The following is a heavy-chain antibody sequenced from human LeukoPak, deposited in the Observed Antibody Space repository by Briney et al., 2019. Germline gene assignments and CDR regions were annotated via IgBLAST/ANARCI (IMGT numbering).Heavy chain of an antibody. CDR2: IYHSGST. CDR1: GGSINNDYW. V-gene: IGHV4-4*02. J-gene: IGHJ4*02. D-gene: IGHD5-24*01. Sequence: SETLSLTCAVSGGSINNDYWWNWVRQSPGKGLEWIGEIYHSGSTNYNPSLKSRVTISVDKSKNQFSLKLSSVTAADTAVYYCTGDGYNATEYYFDYWGQGTLVTVSS. CDR3: TGDGYNATEYYFDY.